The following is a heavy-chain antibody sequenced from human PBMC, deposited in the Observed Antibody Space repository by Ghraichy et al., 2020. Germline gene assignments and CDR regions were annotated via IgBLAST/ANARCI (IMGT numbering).Heavy chain of an antibody. CDR1: GYTFTSYA. D-gene: IGHD2-8*02. CDR3: ARASVRVAPSKNWFDP. Sequence: ASVKVSCKASGYTFTSYAMHWVRQAPGQRLEWMGWINAGNGNTKYSQKFQGRVTITRDTSASTAYMELSSLRSEDTAVYYCARASVRVAPSKNWFDPWGQGTLVTVSS. CDR2: INAGNGNT. J-gene: IGHJ5*02. V-gene: IGHV1-3*01.